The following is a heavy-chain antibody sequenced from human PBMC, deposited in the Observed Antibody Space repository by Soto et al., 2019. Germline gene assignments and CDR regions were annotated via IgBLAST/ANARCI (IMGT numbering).Heavy chain of an antibody. D-gene: IGHD2-15*01. V-gene: IGHV1-18*01. CDR1: GYTFTSYG. CDR3: VVVAQPYCFDY. CDR2: ISAYNGNT. J-gene: IGHJ4*02. Sequence: QVQLVQSGAEVKKPGASVKVSCKASGYTFTSYGISWVRQAPGQGLEWMGWISAYNGNTNYAQKLQGRVTMTTETSTSTAYMERRSLRADDTAVYYCVVVAQPYCFDYWGQGTLVAVSS.